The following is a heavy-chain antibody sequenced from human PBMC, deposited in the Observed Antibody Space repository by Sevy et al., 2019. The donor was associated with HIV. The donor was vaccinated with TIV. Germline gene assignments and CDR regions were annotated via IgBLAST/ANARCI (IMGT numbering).Heavy chain of an antibody. J-gene: IGHJ4*02. CDR2: MNPNSGNT. CDR1: GYTFTSYD. Sequence: ASVKVSCKASGYTFTSYDINWVRQATGQGLEWMGWMNPNSGNTGYAQKIQGRVTMTRNTSISTAYMELSSLRSEDTAVYYCARGGGYCSGGSCRHDYWGQGTLVTVSS. V-gene: IGHV1-8*01. CDR3: ARGGGYCSGGSCRHDY. D-gene: IGHD2-15*01.